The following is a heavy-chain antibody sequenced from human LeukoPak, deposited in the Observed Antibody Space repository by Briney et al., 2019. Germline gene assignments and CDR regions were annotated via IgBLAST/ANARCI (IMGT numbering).Heavy chain of an antibody. CDR3: ATLNIESSSGWFFRS. CDR2: AYYSGSN. Sequence: PSETLSLTCHVSGGYITTYYWSWIRQPPGKGLEWIGYAYYSGSNEYNPSLRSRVTMSAVASRNQFSLTLSSVTAADTAIYYCATLNIESSSGWFFRSWGQGTLVSVSS. J-gene: IGHJ5*02. D-gene: IGHD6-19*01. V-gene: IGHV4-59*01. CDR1: GGYITTYY.